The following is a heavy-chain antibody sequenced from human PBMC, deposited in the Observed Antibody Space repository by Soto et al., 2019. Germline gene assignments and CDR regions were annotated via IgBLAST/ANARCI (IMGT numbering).Heavy chain of an antibody. CDR3: ARVHRTRYTLGP. V-gene: IGHV4-31*03. CDR2: IYYSGST. D-gene: IGHD1-26*01. Sequence: SETLSLTCTVSGGSISSGGYYWSWIRQHPGKGLEWIGYIYYSGSTYYNPSLKSRVTISVDTSKNQFSLKLSSVTAADTAVYYCARVHRTRYTLGPWGQGTLVTVSS. CDR1: GGSISSGGYY. J-gene: IGHJ5*02.